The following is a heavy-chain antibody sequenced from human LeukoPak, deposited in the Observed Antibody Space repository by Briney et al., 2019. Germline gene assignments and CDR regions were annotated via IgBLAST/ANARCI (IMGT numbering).Heavy chain of an antibody. D-gene: IGHD5-18*01. J-gene: IGHJ4*02. CDR3: ARDREWIQLGLFDY. Sequence: GGSLRLSCAASGFTFSNAWMSWVRQAPGKGLEWVANIKQDGSEKYYVDSVKGRFTISRDNAKNSLYLQMNSLRAEDTAVYYCARDREWIQLGLFDYWGQGTLITAS. CDR2: IKQDGSEK. CDR1: GFTFSNAW. V-gene: IGHV3-7*01.